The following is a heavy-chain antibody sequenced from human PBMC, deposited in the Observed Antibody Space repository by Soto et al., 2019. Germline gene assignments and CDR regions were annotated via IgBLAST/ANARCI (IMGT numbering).Heavy chain of an antibody. D-gene: IGHD1-1*01. Sequence: GGSLRLSCAASGFTFTNTWMTWVRQAPGKGLEWVGRIKSKTDGWRTDYAAPVKGRFTISRDDSKNMLYLYMSSLRTEDTALYYCTTAPIQRAWTIIDFWGQGIVVTVSS. J-gene: IGHJ4*02. CDR2: IKSKTDGWRT. CDR3: TTAPIQRAWTIIDF. CDR1: GFTFTNTW. V-gene: IGHV3-15*01.